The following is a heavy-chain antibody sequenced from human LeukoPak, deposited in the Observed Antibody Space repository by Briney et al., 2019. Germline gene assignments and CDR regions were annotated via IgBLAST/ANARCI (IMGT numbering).Heavy chain of an antibody. J-gene: IGHJ5*01. CDR2: VNPHSGGT. Sequence: ASVKVSCKASGYTFTDYYIHWVRQAPGHGLEWMGWVNPHSGGTNYAQKFQGSVTMTRGTSISTVYMELSRLRSDDTAVYYCARASGSYWWFDSWGQGTLVTVSS. V-gene: IGHV1-2*02. D-gene: IGHD1-26*01. CDR1: GYTFTDYY. CDR3: ARASGSYWWFDS.